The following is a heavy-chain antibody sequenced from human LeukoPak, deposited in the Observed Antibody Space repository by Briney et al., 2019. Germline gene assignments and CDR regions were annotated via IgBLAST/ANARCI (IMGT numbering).Heavy chain of an antibody. CDR1: GSTFSSSG. J-gene: IGHJ6*03. D-gene: IGHD4-11*01. V-gene: IGHV3-21*01. Sequence: GGSLRLSCAASGSTFSSSGMSWVRQAPGKGLEWVSSISSSSSYIYYADSVKGRFTISRDNAKNSLYLQMNSLRAEDTAVYYCARLQDSYYNMDVWGKGTTVTVSS. CDR2: ISSSSSYI. CDR3: ARLQDSYYNMDV.